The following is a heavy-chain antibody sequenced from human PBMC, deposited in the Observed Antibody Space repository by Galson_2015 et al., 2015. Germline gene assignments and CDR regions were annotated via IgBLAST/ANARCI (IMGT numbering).Heavy chain of an antibody. Sequence: SLRLSCAASGFTFSSYSMNWVRQAPGKGLEWVSYISSSSSTIYYADSVKGRFTISRDNAKNSLYLQMNSLRDEDTAVYYCARSFSGWYWGLFDYWGQGTLVTVSS. CDR2: ISSSSSTI. D-gene: IGHD6-19*01. J-gene: IGHJ4*02. CDR3: ARSFSGWYWGLFDY. V-gene: IGHV3-48*02. CDR1: GFTFSSYS.